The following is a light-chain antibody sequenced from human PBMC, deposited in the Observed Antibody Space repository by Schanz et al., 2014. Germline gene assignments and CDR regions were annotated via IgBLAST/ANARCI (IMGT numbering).Light chain of an antibody. CDR2: EGS. V-gene: IGLV2-8*01. J-gene: IGLJ3*02. CDR1: SSDVGGYNY. CDR3: SSYAGSYTWL. Sequence: QSALTQPPSASGSPGQSVTISCTGASSDVGGYNYVSWYQQHPGKAPKLMIYEGSKRPSGVSNRFSGSKSGNTASLTISGLQADDEADYYCSSYAGSYTWLFGGGTKLTVL.